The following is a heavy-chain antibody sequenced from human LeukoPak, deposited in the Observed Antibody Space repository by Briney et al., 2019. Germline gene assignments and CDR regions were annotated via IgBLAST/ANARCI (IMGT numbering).Heavy chain of an antibody. CDR3: ASLYSSGWDYYYGMDV. J-gene: IGHJ6*02. D-gene: IGHD6-19*01. CDR1: GFTFSSYG. V-gene: IGHV3-33*01. CDR2: IWYDGSNK. Sequence: GGSLRLSCAASGFTFSSYGMHWVRQAPGKGLEWVAVIWYDGSNKYYADSVKGRFTISRDNSKNTLYLQMNSLRAEDTAVYYCASLYSSGWDYYYGMDVWGQGTTVTVSS.